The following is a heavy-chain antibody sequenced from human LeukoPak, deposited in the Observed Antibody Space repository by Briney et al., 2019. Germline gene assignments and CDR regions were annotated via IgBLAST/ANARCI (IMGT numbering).Heavy chain of an antibody. D-gene: IGHD3-16*01. CDR2: IYSGGST. CDR3: ARTPRGADWFDP. V-gene: IGHV3-53*01. Sequence: PGGSLRLSCAASGFTFSSYWMSWVRQAPGKGLEWVSVIYSGGSTYYADSVKGRFTISRDNSKNTLYLQMNSLRAEDTAVYYCARTPRGADWFDPWGQGTLVTVSS. J-gene: IGHJ5*02. CDR1: GFTFSSYW.